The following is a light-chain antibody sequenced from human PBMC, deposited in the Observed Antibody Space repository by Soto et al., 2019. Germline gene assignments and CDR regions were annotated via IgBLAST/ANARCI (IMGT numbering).Light chain of an antibody. Sequence: EIVLTQSPATLSLSPGERATLSCRASQSVSSYLAWYQQKPGQAPRLLIYDASNRATGIPARFSGSGSGTDCTLTISSLEPEDFAVYYCQQRSIFGQGTRLEIK. CDR2: DAS. V-gene: IGKV3-11*01. J-gene: IGKJ5*01. CDR1: QSVSSY. CDR3: QQRSI.